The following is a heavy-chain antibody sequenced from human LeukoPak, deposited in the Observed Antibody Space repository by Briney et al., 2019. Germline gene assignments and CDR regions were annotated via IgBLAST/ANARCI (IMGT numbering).Heavy chain of an antibody. J-gene: IGHJ3*02. CDR1: GGTFSSYA. CDR3: AREVRGYDSGGMNDAFDI. D-gene: IGHD3-22*01. V-gene: IGHV1-69*05. CDR2: IIPIFGTA. Sequence: ASVKVSCKASGGTFSSYAISWVRQAPGQGLEWMGGIIPIFGTANYAQKFQGRVTITTDESTSTAYMELSSLRSEDTAVYYCAREVRGYDSGGMNDAFDIWGQGTMVTVSS.